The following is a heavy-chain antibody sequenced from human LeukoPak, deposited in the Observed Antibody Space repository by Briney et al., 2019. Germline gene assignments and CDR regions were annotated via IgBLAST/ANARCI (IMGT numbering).Heavy chain of an antibody. CDR2: IYYSGNT. J-gene: IGHJ5*02. V-gene: IGHV4-39*07. CDR1: GVSISSSNSY. D-gene: IGHD3-10*01. Sequence: PSETLSLTCTVSGVSISSSNSYWGWIRQPPGKGLEWIGSIYYSGNTYYNPSLKSRVTISVDTSKNQFSLKLSSVTAADTAVYYCARRWVLLWFGTTGWFDPWGQGTLVTVSS. CDR3: ARRWVLLWFGTTGWFDP.